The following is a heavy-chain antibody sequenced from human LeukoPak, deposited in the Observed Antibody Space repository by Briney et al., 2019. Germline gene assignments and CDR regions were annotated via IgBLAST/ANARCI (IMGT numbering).Heavy chain of an antibody. V-gene: IGHV3-30*18. CDR2: ISYDGSNK. J-gene: IGHJ4*02. D-gene: IGHD2-2*01. Sequence: GRSLRLSCAASGFTFSSYGMHWVRQAPGKGLEWVAVISYDGSNKYYADSVKGRFTISRDNSKNTLYLQMNSLRAEGTAVYYCAKDLGAVVPAAMGLDYWGQGTLVTVSS. CDR1: GFTFSSYG. CDR3: AKDLGAVVPAAMGLDY.